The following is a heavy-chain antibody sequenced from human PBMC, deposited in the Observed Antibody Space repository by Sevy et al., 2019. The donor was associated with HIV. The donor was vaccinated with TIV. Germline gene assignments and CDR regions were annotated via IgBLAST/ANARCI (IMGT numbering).Heavy chain of an antibody. J-gene: IGHJ6*02. CDR2: ISSSGSTI. V-gene: IGHV3-11*01. CDR3: ARDRVDTAMVLGYYGMDV. CDR1: GFTFSDYY. D-gene: IGHD5-18*01. Sequence: LGGSLRLSCAASGFTFSDYYMSWIRQAPGKGLEWVSYISSSGSTIYYADSVKGRFTISRDNAKNSLSLQMNSLRAEDTAVYYCARDRVDTAMVLGYYGMDVWGQGTTVTVSS.